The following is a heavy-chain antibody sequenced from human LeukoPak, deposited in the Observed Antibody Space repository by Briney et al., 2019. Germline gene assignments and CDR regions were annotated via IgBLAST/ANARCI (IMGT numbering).Heavy chain of an antibody. J-gene: IGHJ5*02. CDR2: IYYSGST. V-gene: IGHV4-39*01. Sequence: PSETLSLTCTVSGRSISSSSYYWGWIRQPPGKGLEWIGSIYYSGSTYYNPSLKSRVTISVDTSKNQFSLKLSSVTAADTAVYYCARNRYYYGSGSYGVPNWFDPWGQGTLVIVSS. CDR3: ARNRYYYGSGSYGVPNWFDP. D-gene: IGHD3-10*01. CDR1: GRSISSSSYY.